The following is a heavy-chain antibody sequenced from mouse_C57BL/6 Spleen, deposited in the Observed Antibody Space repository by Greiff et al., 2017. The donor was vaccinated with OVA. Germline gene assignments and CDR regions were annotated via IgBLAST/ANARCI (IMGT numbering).Heavy chain of an antibody. V-gene: IGHV1-55*01. CDR2: IYPGSGST. D-gene: IGHD3-2*02. Sequence: QVQLQQPGAELVKPGASVKMSCKASGYTFTSYWITWVKQRPGQGLEWIGDIYPGSGSTNYNEKFKSKATLTVDTSSSTAYMQLSSLTSEDSAVYYCARVGQLRLPLAYWGQGTLVTVSA. CDR1: GYTFTSYW. J-gene: IGHJ3*01. CDR3: ARVGQLRLPLAY.